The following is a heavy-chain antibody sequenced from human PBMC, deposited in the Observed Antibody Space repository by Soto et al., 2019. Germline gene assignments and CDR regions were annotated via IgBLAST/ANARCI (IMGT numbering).Heavy chain of an antibody. V-gene: IGHV3-7*04. D-gene: IGHD2-21*01. J-gene: IGHJ3*01. CDR3: ARDLSTSCGGGWCAALEL. CDR1: GFTFKSDW. Sequence: EVQLVESGGGMVQPGRSLRLSCVGSGFTFKSDWMTWVRQAPGKGLEWVANIKGDGTKENYVDSVTGRFTISRDNAKNSLYLQMNSLRVEDTAVYYCARDLSTSCGGGWCAALELWGQGTVVSVSS. CDR2: IKGDGTKE.